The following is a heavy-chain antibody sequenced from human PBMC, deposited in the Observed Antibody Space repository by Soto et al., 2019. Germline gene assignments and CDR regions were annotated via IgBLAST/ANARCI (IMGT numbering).Heavy chain of an antibody. CDR2: IATYNSNK. CDR1: GDTFTNFG. J-gene: IGHJ5*02. D-gene: IGHD3-10*01. V-gene: IGHV1-18*01. CDR3: ARVLRGVVNWFDP. Sequence: ASVKVSCKTSGDTFTNFGLSWVRQAPGQGLEWMGWIATYNSNKNYAQKFQGRLTLTTDTSTSTGYMELKSLEYGDTAVYYCARVLRGVVNWFDPWGQGTLVTVSS.